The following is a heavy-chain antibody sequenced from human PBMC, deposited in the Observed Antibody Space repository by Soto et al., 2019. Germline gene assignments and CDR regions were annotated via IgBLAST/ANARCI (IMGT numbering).Heavy chain of an antibody. CDR2: ISAYSGST. J-gene: IGHJ4*02. CDR1: GYTFTTYG. Sequence: ASVKVSCKASGYTFTTYGISWVRQAPGQGLEWMGWISAYSGSTKFAQKLQGRVTMTTDTSTTTAYMELRSLTSDDTAVYYCARDFTKSSSSPNYIDYWGQGPLLTVST. CDR3: ARDFTKSSSSPNYIDY. D-gene: IGHD6-13*01. V-gene: IGHV1-18*01.